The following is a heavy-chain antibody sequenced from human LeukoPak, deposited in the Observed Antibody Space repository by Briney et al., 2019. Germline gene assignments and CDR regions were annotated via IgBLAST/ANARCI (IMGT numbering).Heavy chain of an antibody. CDR1: GFTVSSNY. CDR3: ANLGRRATTSAPDV. D-gene: IGHD2-2*01. V-gene: IGHV3-53*01. J-gene: IGHJ6*02. CDR2: IYSGGST. Sequence: GGSLRLSCAASGFTVSSNYMSWVRQAPGKGLEWVSVIYSGGSTYCADSVKGRFTISRDNSKNTLYLQMNSLRAEDTAVYYCANLGRRATTSAPDVWGQGTTVTVSS.